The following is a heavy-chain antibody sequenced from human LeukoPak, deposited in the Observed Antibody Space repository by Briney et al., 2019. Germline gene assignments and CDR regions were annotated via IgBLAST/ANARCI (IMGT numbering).Heavy chain of an antibody. D-gene: IGHD2-15*01. J-gene: IGHJ4*02. V-gene: IGHV3-23*01. CDR2: IGGSGVST. CDR1: GFTFSNYA. CDR3: AKGLRYCSSGNCNSPVDY. Sequence: GGSLRLSCAMSGFTFSNYAMSWVRQAPWKGLEWVSTIGGSGVSTYYADSVKGRFTISRDNSKNTLHLQMNSLRAEDTAVYYCAKGLRYCSSGNCNSPVDYWGQGTLVTVSS.